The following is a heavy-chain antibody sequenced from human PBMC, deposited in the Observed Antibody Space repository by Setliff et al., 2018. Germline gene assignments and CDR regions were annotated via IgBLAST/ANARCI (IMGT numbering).Heavy chain of an antibody. CDR3: AREKGVYTYYFDY. CDR1: GGSISDYY. D-gene: IGHD3-10*01. V-gene: IGHV4-59*01. CDR2: IYYGGST. Sequence: SETLSLTCTVSGGSISDYYWSWIRQAPGNGLEWIGYIYYGGSTNYNPSLNSRVAISVDTSENQFSLRLNSVTAADTAVYYCAREKGVYTYYFDYWGQGTLVTVSS. J-gene: IGHJ4*02.